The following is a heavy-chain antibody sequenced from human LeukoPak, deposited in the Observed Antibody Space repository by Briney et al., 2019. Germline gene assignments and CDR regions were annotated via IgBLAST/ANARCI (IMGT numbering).Heavy chain of an antibody. Sequence: SVKVSCKASGGTFSSYTISWVRQAPGQGLEWMGRIIPILGIANYAQKFQGRVTITADKSTSTAYMELSSLRSEDTAVYHCARVTGFGELFPYNWFDPWGQGTLVTVSS. J-gene: IGHJ5*02. V-gene: IGHV1-69*02. CDR3: ARVTGFGELFPYNWFDP. CDR2: IIPILGIA. CDR1: GGTFSSYT. D-gene: IGHD3-10*01.